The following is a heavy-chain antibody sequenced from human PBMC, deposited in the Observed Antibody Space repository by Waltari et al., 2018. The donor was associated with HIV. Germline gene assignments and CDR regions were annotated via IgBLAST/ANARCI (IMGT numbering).Heavy chain of an antibody. CDR2: FYYSGST. CDR1: GGSISSSSYY. Sequence: QLQLQESGPGLVKPSETLSLTCTVSGGSISSSSYYWGWIRQPPGKGLEWIGSFYYSGSTYYNPSLKSRVTISVDTSKNQFSLKLSSVTAADTAVYYCARPIVVGALGYGMDVWGQGTTVTVSS. D-gene: IGHD2-2*01. J-gene: IGHJ6*02. V-gene: IGHV4-39*01. CDR3: ARPIVVGALGYGMDV.